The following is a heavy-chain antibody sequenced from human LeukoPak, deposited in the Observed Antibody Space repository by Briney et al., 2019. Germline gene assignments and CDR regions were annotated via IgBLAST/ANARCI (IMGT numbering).Heavy chain of an antibody. D-gene: IGHD6-13*01. CDR2: IYYSGST. V-gene: IGHV4-39*02. CDR3: ARDPGSSSWYGFDY. CDR1: GGSISSSSYY. Sequence: SGTLSLTCTVSGGSISSSSYYWGWIRQPPGKGLEWIGSIYYSGSTYYNPSLKSRVTISVDTSKNQFSLKLSSVTAADTAVYYCARDPGSSSWYGFDYWGQGTLVTVSS. J-gene: IGHJ4*02.